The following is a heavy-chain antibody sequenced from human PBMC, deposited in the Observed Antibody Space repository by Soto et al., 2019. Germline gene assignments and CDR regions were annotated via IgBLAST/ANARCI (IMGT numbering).Heavy chain of an antibody. V-gene: IGHV3-30*18. CDR3: AKGCCNPRQSDWFDP. CDR1: GFTFSSYG. CDR2: ISYDGSNK. J-gene: IGHJ5*02. D-gene: IGHD2-15*01. Sequence: GGSVRLSCAASGFTFSSYGMHWVRQAPGKGLEWVAVISYDGSNKYYADSVKGRFTISRDNSKNTLYLQMNSLRVEDTAVYYCAKGCCNPRQSDWFDPWGQGTLVTVSS.